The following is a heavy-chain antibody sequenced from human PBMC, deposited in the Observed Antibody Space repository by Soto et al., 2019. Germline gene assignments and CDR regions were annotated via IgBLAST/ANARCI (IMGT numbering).Heavy chain of an antibody. J-gene: IGHJ4*02. CDR1: GGSISSYY. D-gene: IGHD3-22*01. CDR2: IYYSGST. Sequence: SETLSLTCTVSGGSISSYYWSWIRQPPGKGLEWIGYIYYSGSTNYNPSLKSRVTISVDTSKNQFSLKLSSMTAADTAVYYCASSVYYYDSSGYYDYWGQGTLVTVSS. V-gene: IGHV4-59*01. CDR3: ASSVYYYDSSGYYDY.